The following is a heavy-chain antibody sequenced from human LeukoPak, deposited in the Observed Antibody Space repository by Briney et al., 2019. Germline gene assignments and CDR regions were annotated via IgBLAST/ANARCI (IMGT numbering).Heavy chain of an antibody. CDR3: ARHVNTMVRAFDI. Sequence: PSETLSLTCAVYGGSFSGYYWSWIRQPPGKGLEWIGEINHSGSTNYNPSLKSRVTISVDTSKNQFSLKLSSVTAADTAVYYCARHVNTMVRAFDIWGQGTMVTVSS. CDR1: GGSFSGYY. D-gene: IGHD3-10*01. J-gene: IGHJ3*02. CDR2: INHSGST. V-gene: IGHV4-34*01.